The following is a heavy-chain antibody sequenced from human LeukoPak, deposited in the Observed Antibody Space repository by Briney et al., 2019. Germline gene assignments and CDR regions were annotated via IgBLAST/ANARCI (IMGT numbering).Heavy chain of an antibody. D-gene: IGHD3-10*01. J-gene: IGHJ5*02. CDR3: ARDRSYYGSGSSNWFDP. CDR1: GGSISSGSYY. Sequence: PSQTLSLTCTVSGGSISSGSYYWSWIRQPAGKGLEWIGRIYTSGSTNYNPSLKSRVTISVDTSKNQFSLKLSSVTAADTAVYYCARDRSYYGSGSSNWFDPWGQGTLVTVSS. CDR2: IYTSGST. V-gene: IGHV4-61*02.